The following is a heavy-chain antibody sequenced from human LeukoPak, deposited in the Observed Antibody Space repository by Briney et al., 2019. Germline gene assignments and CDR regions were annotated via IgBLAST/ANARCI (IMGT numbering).Heavy chain of an antibody. CDR1: GYTFTSYG. CDR2: INPSGGST. D-gene: IGHD5-18*01. CDR3: ATLGEPVDTAMAYNDAFDI. Sequence: ASVKVSCKASGYTFTSYGISWVRQAPGQGLEWMGIINPSGGSTSYAQKFQGRVTMTRDTSTSTVYMELSSLRSEDTAVYYCATLGEPVDTAMAYNDAFDIWGQGTMVTVSS. V-gene: IGHV1-46*01. J-gene: IGHJ3*02.